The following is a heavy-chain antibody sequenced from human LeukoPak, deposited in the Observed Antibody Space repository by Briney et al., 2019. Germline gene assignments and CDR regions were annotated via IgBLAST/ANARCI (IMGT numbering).Heavy chain of an antibody. V-gene: IGHV4-30-4*08. CDR2: IYYSGST. D-gene: IGHD1-26*01. CDR1: GGSISSGDYY. Sequence: SETLSLTCTVSGGSISSGDYYWSWIRQPPGKGLEWIGYIYYSGSTYYNPSLKSRVTISVDTSKNQFSLKLSSVTAADTAVYYCASVVGATAEYYVDYWGQGTLVTVSS. CDR3: ASVVGATAEYYVDY. J-gene: IGHJ4*02.